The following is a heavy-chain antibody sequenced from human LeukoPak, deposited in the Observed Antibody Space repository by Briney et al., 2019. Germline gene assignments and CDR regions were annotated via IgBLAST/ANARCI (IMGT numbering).Heavy chain of an antibody. V-gene: IGHV4-34*01. CDR3: ARHRAKFYGSGSINY. CDR2: INHSGST. CDR1: GGSFNNYY. D-gene: IGHD3-10*01. J-gene: IGHJ4*02. Sequence: PSETLSLTCAVYGGSFNNYYWSWIRQPPGKGLEWIGEINHSGSTNYNPSLKSRVTISEDTSKNQFSLKMTSVTAADTAVYYCARHRAKFYGSGSINYWGQGTLVTVSS.